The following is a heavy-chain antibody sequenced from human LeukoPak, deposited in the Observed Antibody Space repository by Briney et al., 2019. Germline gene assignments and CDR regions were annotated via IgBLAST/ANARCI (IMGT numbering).Heavy chain of an antibody. J-gene: IGHJ4*02. D-gene: IGHD1-26*01. CDR1: GGSISSSSYY. CDR3: ARVMGATPDY. V-gene: IGHV4-39*07. Sequence: SETLSLTCTVSGGSISSSSYYWGWIRQPPGKGLEWIGEINYSGSTNYNPSLKSRVTISVDTSKNQFSLKLSSMTAADTAVYYCARVMGATPDYWGQGTLVTVSS. CDR2: INYSGST.